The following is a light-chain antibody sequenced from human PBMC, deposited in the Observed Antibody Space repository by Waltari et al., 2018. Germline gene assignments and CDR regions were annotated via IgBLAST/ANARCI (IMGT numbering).Light chain of an antibody. CDR1: SLRRYY. V-gene: IGLV3-19*01. J-gene: IGLJ2*01. CDR2: GPG. Sequence: SSDLTQDPSVSVALGQTVSITCQGDSLRRYYASWYQQRPGQAPILVLYGPGNRPSGIPDRFSGSTSGNTASLTITGAQAEDEADYYCHSRETFSTRLFGGGTRLTV. CDR3: HSRETFSTRL.